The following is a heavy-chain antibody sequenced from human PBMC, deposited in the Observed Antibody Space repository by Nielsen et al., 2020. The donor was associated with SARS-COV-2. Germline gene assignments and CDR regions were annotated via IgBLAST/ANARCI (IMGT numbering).Heavy chain of an antibody. CDR1: GFTFSSYA. CDR3: AREYSNYRSRTMGY. CDR2: IKQDGSEK. D-gene: IGHD4-11*01. J-gene: IGHJ4*02. Sequence: GESLKISCAASGFTFSSYAMSWVRQAPGKGLEWVANIKQDGSEKYYVDSVKGRFTISRDNAKNSLYLLMNSLRAEDTAVYYCAREYSNYRSRTMGYWGQGTLVTVSS. V-gene: IGHV3-7*01.